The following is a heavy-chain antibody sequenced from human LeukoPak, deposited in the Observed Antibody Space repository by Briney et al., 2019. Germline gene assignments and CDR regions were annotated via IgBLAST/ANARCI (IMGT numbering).Heavy chain of an antibody. Sequence: ASVKVSCKASGGTFSSYAISWVRQAPGQGLEWMGGIIPIFGTANYAQKFQGRVTITTDDSTSTAYMELSSLRSEDTAVYYCARSAITMVRGVIINWFDPWGQGTLVTVSS. CDR2: IIPIFGTA. D-gene: IGHD3-10*01. CDR3: ARSAITMVRGVIINWFDP. J-gene: IGHJ5*02. CDR1: GGTFSSYA. V-gene: IGHV1-69*05.